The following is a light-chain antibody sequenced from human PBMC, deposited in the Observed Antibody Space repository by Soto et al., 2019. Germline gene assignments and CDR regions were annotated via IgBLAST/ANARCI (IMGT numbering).Light chain of an antibody. CDR2: QVT. CDR3: TSYSSSDIFYV. Sequence: QSVLTQPASVSGSPGQSITISCTGTSSDIGGYYYVSWYQHHPGKAPKLLMYQVTNRPSRVSNRFSGSKSGNTASLTISGLQADDEADYYCTSYSSSDIFYVFGTGTKVTVL. V-gene: IGLV2-14*01. J-gene: IGLJ1*01. CDR1: SSDIGGYYY.